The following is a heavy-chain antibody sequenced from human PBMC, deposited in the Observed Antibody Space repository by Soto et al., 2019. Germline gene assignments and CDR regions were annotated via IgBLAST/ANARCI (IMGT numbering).Heavy chain of an antibody. J-gene: IGHJ6*02. D-gene: IGHD3-10*01. CDR2: ISDYNGNT. V-gene: IGHV1-18*01. CDR3: ARERYYPGSGTYSPPRYYGMDA. Sequence: QVRLEQSGAEVKQPGASVKVSCKASGYRFIDYGITWVRQAPGQGLEWMGWISDYNGNTHYGKKFQGRVTMTTDTATRTAYMEMKSLSSAGTAVYFCARERYYPGSGTYSPPRYYGMDAWGQGTTVTVSS. CDR1: GYRFIDYG.